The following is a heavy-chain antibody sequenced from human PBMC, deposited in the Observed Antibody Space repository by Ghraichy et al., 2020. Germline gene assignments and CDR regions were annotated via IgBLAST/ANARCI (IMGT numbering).Heavy chain of an antibody. CDR3: ARRRPREGATNDAFDI. CDR2: LKSDGTSI. J-gene: IGHJ3*02. Sequence: GGSLRLSCVASGFTFSDYWMHWVRQVPGKGLVWVSRLKSDGTSITYADSVKGRFTISRDNAKNTLYLQMNSLRAEDTAVYYCARRRPREGATNDAFDIWGQGTLVTVSS. D-gene: IGHD1-26*01. CDR1: GFTFSDYW. V-gene: IGHV3-74*01.